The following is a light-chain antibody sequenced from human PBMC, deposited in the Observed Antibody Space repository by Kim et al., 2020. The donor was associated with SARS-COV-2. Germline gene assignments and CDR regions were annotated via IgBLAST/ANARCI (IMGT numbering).Light chain of an antibody. CDR2: DTT. CDR1: TGPVTTGHY. CDR3: LLSFGGARV. V-gene: IGLV7-46*01. J-gene: IGLJ3*02. Sequence: PGGTVTLPCGSSTGPVTTGHYPCWFQQKPGQAPRTLTYDTTNKHSWTPARFSGSLLGGKAALTLSGAQPEDEAEYYCLLSFGGARVFGGGTKLTVL.